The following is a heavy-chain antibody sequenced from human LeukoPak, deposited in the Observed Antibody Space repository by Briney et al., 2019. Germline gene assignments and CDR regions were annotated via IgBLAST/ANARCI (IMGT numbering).Heavy chain of an antibody. Sequence: PGGSLRLSCAASGFTFSSNWMHWVRQAPGKGLVWVSCVNGDGSSTSYADSVKGRFSISRDNAKNTLYLQMNSLRAEDTAVYFCASDGDDYSFDYWGQGTLVTVSS. CDR3: ASDGDDYSFDY. CDR1: GFTFSSNW. D-gene: IGHD2-21*02. J-gene: IGHJ4*02. CDR2: VNGDGSST. V-gene: IGHV3-74*01.